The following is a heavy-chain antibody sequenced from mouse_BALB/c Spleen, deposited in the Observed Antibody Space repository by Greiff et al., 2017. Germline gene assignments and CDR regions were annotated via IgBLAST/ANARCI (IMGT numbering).Heavy chain of an antibody. CDR1: GFTFSSYA. V-gene: IGHV5-9-4*01. CDR3: ARVPYAMDY. CDR2: ISSGGSYT. J-gene: IGHJ4*01. Sequence: EVQGVESGGGLVKPGGSLKLSCAASGFTFSSYAMSWVRQSPEKRLEWVAEISSGGSYTYYPDTVTGRFTISRDNAKNTLYLEMSSLRSEDTAMYYCARVPYAMDYWGQGTSVTVSS.